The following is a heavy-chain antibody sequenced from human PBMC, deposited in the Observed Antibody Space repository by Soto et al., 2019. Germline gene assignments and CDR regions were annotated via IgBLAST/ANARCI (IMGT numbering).Heavy chain of an antibody. V-gene: IGHV1-18*01. CDR2: ISLYSDGT. J-gene: IGHJ4*02. Sequence: ASVQVYCKTSGYAFSNYGITWVRQAPGQPLEWLGWISLYSDGTNYAQKFQGRVSMSTATTYMELSRLTSEDTAIYYCAADATAWQQMVPSDYWGQGTLVTV. CDR3: AADATAWQQMVPSDY. D-gene: IGHD2-8*01. CDR1: GYAFSNYG.